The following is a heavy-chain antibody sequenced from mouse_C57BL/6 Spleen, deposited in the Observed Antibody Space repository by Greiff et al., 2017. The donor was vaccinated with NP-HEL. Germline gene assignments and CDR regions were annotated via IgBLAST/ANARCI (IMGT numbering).Heavy chain of an antibody. J-gene: IGHJ4*01. Sequence: VQLQESGPGLVQPSQSLSITCTVSGFSLTSYGVHWVRQSPGKGLEWLGVIWSGGSTDYNAAFISRLSISKDNSKSQVFFKMNSLQADDTAIYYCARNRAYYSNYDYAMDYWGQGTSVTVSS. CDR2: IWSGGST. CDR1: GFSLTSYG. D-gene: IGHD2-5*01. CDR3: ARNRAYYSNYDYAMDY. V-gene: IGHV2-2*01.